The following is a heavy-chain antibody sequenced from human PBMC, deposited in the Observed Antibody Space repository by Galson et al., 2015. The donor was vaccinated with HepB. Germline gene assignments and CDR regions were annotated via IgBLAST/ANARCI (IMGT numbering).Heavy chain of an antibody. J-gene: IGHJ4*02. CDR2: INHSGST. V-gene: IGHV4-34*01. D-gene: IGHD3-22*01. CDR3: ARGTMIVVAPTLFALDY. CDR1: GGSFSGYY. Sequence: ETLSLTCAVYGGSFSGYYWSWIRQPPGKGLEWIGEINHSGSTNYNPSLKSRVTISVDTSKNQFSLKLSSVTAADTAVYYCARGTMIVVAPTLFALDYWGQGTLVTVSS.